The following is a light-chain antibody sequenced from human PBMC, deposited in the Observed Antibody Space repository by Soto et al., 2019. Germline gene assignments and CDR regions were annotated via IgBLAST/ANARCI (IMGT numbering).Light chain of an antibody. CDR3: QQYGDLPLT. CDR1: QDIGNY. J-gene: IGKJ4*01. CDR2: DAS. V-gene: IGKV1-33*01. Sequence: DIQMTQSPPSLSASVGDRVTITCQASQDIGNYLSWYQQKLGKAPKLLIYDASSLETGVTPRFSGSGSGTDFAFTINSLQPEDFATYYCQQYGDLPLTFGGGTKVDI.